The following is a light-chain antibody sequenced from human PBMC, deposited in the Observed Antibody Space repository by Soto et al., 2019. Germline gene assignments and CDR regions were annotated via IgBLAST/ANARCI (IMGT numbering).Light chain of an antibody. CDR3: QQSYAPLYT. CDR2: AAS. J-gene: IGKJ2*01. CDR1: QSISRS. V-gene: IGKV1-39*01. Sequence: DIQMTQSPTSLSASVGDRVTITCRTTQSISRSLNWYQKKPGKAPNLLIYAASRLQSGVPSRFSGSGSGTDFTLTINNLQLEDVATYYCQQSYAPLYTFGQGTKLEIK.